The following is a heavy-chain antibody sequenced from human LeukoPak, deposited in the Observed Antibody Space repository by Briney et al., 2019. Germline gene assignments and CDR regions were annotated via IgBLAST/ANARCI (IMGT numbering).Heavy chain of an antibody. J-gene: IGHJ1*01. D-gene: IGHD3-22*01. CDR3: ARDFYAGWLFEYFQH. CDR2: MNPNSGGT. Sequence: ASVKVSCKASGYTFTGYYMHWVRQAPGQGLEWMGRMNPNSGGTNYAQKFQGRVTMTRDTSISTAYMELSRLRSDDTAVYYCARDFYAGWLFEYFQHWGQGTLVTLSS. V-gene: IGHV1-2*06. CDR1: GYTFTGYY.